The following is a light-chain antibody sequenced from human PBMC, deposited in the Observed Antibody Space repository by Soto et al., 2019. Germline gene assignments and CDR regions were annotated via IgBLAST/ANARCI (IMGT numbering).Light chain of an antibody. CDR3: QQSSNIPYT. Sequence: DIQMTQSPSSLSASVGDRVTITCRASQTISTYLHWYQQNPGKAPKLLIYAASSLQSGVPSRFSGSGSGTDFTLTISSLPPEDFATYYCQQSSNIPYTFGQGTKLEIK. CDR1: QTISTY. V-gene: IGKV1-39*01. CDR2: AAS. J-gene: IGKJ2*01.